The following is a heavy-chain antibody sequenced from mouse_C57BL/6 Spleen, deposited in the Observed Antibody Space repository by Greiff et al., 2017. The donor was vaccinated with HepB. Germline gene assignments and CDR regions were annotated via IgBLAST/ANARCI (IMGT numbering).Heavy chain of an antibody. V-gene: IGHV5-12*01. CDR1: GFTFSDYY. J-gene: IGHJ2*01. D-gene: IGHD2-5*01. CDR3: ARRSNYGGFDY. Sequence: DVQLVESGGGLVQPGGSLKLSCAASGFTFSDYYMYWVRQTPEKRLEWVAYISNGGGSTYYPDTVKGRFTISRDNAKNTLYLQMSRLKSEDTAMYHCARRSNYGGFDYWGQGTTLTVSS. CDR2: ISNGGGST.